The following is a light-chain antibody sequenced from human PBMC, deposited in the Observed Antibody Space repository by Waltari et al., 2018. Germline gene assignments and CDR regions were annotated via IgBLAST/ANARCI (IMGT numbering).Light chain of an antibody. Sequence: ALTQSPGTLSLSTGDRAPLTCRASQSLTKRYLASDQQKPGQAPRLLMYGASSRAAGIPDRFSCSGSGTDFTLTISRLEPDDFAVYYCQQYGSSVMYTFRQGTKLEIK. CDR1: QSLTKRY. J-gene: IGKJ2*01. V-gene: IGKV3-20*01. CDR3: QQYGSSVMYT. CDR2: GAS.